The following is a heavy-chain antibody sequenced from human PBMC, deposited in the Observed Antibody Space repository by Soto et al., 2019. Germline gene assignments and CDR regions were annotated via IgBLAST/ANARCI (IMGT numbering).Heavy chain of an antibody. CDR3: ARHVYYDSSGSAYYFDY. V-gene: IGHV4-39*01. D-gene: IGHD3-22*01. CDR1: GGSISSSIYY. CDR2: IYYSGST. Sequence: SETLSLTCTVSGGSISSSIYYWGWIRQPPGKGLEWIGSIYYSGSTYYNPSLKSRVTISVDTSKNQFSLKLSSVTAADTAVYYCARHVYYDSSGSAYYFDYWGQGTLVTVSS. J-gene: IGHJ4*02.